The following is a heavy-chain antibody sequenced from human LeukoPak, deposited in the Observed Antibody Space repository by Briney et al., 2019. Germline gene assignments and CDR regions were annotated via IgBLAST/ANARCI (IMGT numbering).Heavy chain of an antibody. CDR3: ERDGGYGGNCFAP. CDR2: IKSDGSST. Sequence: GGSLRLSCAASGFIFSGYLMHWVRQAPGKGLVWVSRIKSDGSSTSYADSVKGRFTISRDNAKNTLYLQMNSLRVEDTAVYYCERDGGYGGNCFAPWGQEPRVTVSS. V-gene: IGHV3-74*01. D-gene: IGHD1-26*01. J-gene: IGHJ5*02. CDR1: GFIFSGYL.